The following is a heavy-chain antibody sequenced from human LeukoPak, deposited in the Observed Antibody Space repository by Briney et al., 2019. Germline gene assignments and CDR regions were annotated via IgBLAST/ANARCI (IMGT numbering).Heavy chain of an antibody. D-gene: IGHD6-19*01. CDR2: IWYDGSNK. J-gene: IGHJ5*02. CDR3: ARDSRFKYSSGLNWFDP. Sequence: GGSLRLSCAASGFTFSSYGMHWVRQAPGKGLEWVAVIWYDGSNKYYADSVKGRFTISRDNSKNTLYLQMNSLRAEDTAVYYCARDSRFKYSSGLNWFDPWGQGTLVTVSS. V-gene: IGHV3-33*01. CDR1: GFTFSSYG.